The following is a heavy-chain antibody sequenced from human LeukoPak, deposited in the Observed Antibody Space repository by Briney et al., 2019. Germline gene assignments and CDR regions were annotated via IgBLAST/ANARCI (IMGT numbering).Heavy chain of an antibody. Sequence: SETLSLTCTVSGGSISSYYWSWIRQPPGKGLEWIGYIYYSGSTNYNPSLKSRVTISVDTSKNQFSLKLSSVTAADTAVHYCASLHDFWSPFDPWGQGTLVTVSS. CDR2: IYYSGST. V-gene: IGHV4-59*01. D-gene: IGHD3-3*01. CDR3: ASLHDFWSPFDP. CDR1: GGSISSYY. J-gene: IGHJ5*02.